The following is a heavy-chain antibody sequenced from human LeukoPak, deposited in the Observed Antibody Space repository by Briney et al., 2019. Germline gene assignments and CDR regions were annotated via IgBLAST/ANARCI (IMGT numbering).Heavy chain of an antibody. Sequence: GASVKVSCKASGYTFTSYGISWVRQAPGQGLEWMGWISAYNGNTNYAQKLQGRVTMTTDTSTSTAYMELRSLRSDDTAVYYCARDRITMVRGVTIKGGYNWFDPWGQGTLVTVSS. V-gene: IGHV1-18*01. D-gene: IGHD3-10*01. CDR1: GYTFTSYG. CDR2: ISAYNGNT. J-gene: IGHJ5*02. CDR3: ARDRITMVRGVTIKGGYNWFDP.